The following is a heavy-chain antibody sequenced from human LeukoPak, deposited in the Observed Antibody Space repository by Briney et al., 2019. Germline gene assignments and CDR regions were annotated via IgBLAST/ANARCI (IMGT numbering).Heavy chain of an antibody. J-gene: IGHJ6*03. D-gene: IGHD3-9*01. Sequence: SETLSLTCTVSGYSISSGYYWGWIRQPPGKGLEWIGSIYHSGSTYYNPSLKSRVTISVDTPKNQFSVKLSSVTAADTAVYYCAREGPLSYYDILTGPRKNYYYYYMDVWGKGTTVTVSS. CDR2: IYHSGST. CDR1: GYSISSGYY. V-gene: IGHV4-38-2*02. CDR3: AREGPLSYYDILTGPRKNYYYYYMDV.